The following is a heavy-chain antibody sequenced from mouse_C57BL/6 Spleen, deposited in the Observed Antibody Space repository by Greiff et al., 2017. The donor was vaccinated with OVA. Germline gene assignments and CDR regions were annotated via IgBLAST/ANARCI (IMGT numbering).Heavy chain of an antibody. J-gene: IGHJ4*01. Sequence: EVQLQQSGPELVKPGASVKISCKASGYTFTDYYMNWVKQSHGKSLEWIGDINPNNGGTSYNQKFKGKATLTVDKSSSTAYMELRSLTSEDSAVYYCARFGITRAMDYWGQGTSVTVSS. CDR3: ARFGITRAMDY. V-gene: IGHV1-26*01. CDR1: GYTFTDYY. D-gene: IGHD2-4*01. CDR2: INPNNGGT.